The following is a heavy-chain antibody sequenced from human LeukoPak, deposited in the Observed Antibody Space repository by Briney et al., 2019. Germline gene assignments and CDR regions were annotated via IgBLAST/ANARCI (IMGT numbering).Heavy chain of an antibody. CDR3: ARDNTHFSGSRYYDRFDF. D-gene: IGHD2-15*01. CDR1: GFSLSAFW. V-gene: IGHV3-7*01. J-gene: IGHJ4*02. Sequence: GGSLRLSCAASGFSLSAFWMTWVRQAPGKGLEWVANINRDGSQKNHVDSVEGRFTISRDNAKNSLYLQMNSLTAEDTAVYYCARDNTHFSGSRYYDRFDFWGQGTLVTVSS. CDR2: INRDGSQK.